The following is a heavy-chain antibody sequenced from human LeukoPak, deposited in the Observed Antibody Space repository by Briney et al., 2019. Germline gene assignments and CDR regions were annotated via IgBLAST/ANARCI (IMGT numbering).Heavy chain of an antibody. CDR1: GFTFSDYY. Sequence: PGGSLRLSCAASGFTFSDYYMSWIRQAPGKGLEWVSYISSSGSTKHYADSVKGRFTISRDNAKDSLYLQMNSLRAEDTAVYYCAREAYSSGWPGYWGQGTLVTVSS. D-gene: IGHD6-19*01. V-gene: IGHV3-11*01. CDR3: AREAYSSGWPGY. J-gene: IGHJ4*02. CDR2: ISSSGSTK.